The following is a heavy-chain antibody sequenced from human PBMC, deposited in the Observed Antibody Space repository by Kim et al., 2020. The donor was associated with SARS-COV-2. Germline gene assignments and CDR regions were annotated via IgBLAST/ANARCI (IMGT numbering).Heavy chain of an antibody. D-gene: IGHD2-15*01. Sequence: SETLSLTCTVSGGSISSSNYYWGWIRQPPGKGLEWIGNIYYTGTPYYNPSLKSRVTIFVDTSKNQFSLKLTSVTAADTAVYYCVPHGSPSDEGFAYWGQGTLVTVSS. CDR1: GGSISSSNYY. CDR2: IYYTGTP. V-gene: IGHV4-39*01. CDR3: VPHGSPSDEGFAY. J-gene: IGHJ4*02.